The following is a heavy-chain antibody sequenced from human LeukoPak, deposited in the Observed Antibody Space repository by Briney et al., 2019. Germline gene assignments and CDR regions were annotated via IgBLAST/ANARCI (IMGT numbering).Heavy chain of an antibody. D-gene: IGHD2-15*01. V-gene: IGHV4-59*08. J-gene: IGHJ6*02. CDR3: ARLVAVSPVVAPPQYHYSGLNP. CDR2: IYYTGST. CDR1: GGSLTGLY. Sequence: PSETLSLTCTVSGGSLTGLYWAWIRQPPGKTLEWIGFIYYTGSTNYNPSLKSRVTMSVDRSANQFSLRLRTVTATDTAVYYCARLVAVSPVVAPPQYHYSGLNPWGQGTSVIVSS.